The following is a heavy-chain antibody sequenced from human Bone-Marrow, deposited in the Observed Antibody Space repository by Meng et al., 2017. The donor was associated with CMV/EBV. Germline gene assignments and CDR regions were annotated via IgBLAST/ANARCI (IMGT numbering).Heavy chain of an antibody. J-gene: IGHJ4*02. CDR3: AREQLVGATSSLSFDY. D-gene: IGHD1-26*01. CDR1: GFTFSSYA. CDR2: ISYDGSNK. Sequence: GESLKISCAASGFTFSSYAMHWVRQAPGKGLEWVAVISYDGSNKYYADSVKGRFTISRDNSKNTLYLQMNSLRAEDTAVYYCAREQLVGATSSLSFDYWRQGTLVTVSS. V-gene: IGHV3-30-3*01.